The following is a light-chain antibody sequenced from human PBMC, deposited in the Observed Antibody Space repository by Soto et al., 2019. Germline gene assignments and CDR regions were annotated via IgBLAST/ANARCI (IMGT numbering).Light chain of an antibody. J-gene: IGKJ2*01. CDR2: GAS. Sequence: EIVLTQSPGTLSLSPGERATLSCRASQTVSSSYLAWYQQKPGQAPRLLIYGASTRATGIPGRFSGSASGTDFTLTISRLEPEDFAVYHCLQHGSAPYTFGQGTRLEIK. V-gene: IGKV3-20*01. CDR3: LQHGSAPYT. CDR1: QTVSSSY.